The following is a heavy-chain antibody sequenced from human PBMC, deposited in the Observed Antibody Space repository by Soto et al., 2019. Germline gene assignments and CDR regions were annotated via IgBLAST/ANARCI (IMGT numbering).Heavy chain of an antibody. CDR3: ARLYDSSGYYSYYYYGMDV. V-gene: IGHV5-51*01. Sequence: GESLKISCKGSGYSFTIYWIGWVRQMPGKGLEWMGIIYPGDSDTRYSPSFQGQVTISADKSISTAYLQWSSLKASDTAMYYCARLYDSSGYYSYYYYGMDVWGQGTTVTVSS. CDR2: IYPGDSDT. D-gene: IGHD3-22*01. J-gene: IGHJ6*02. CDR1: GYSFTIYW.